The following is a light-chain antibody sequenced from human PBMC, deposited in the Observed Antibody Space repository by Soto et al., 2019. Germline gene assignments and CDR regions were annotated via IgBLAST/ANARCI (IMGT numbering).Light chain of an antibody. CDR3: EQYKDWPPT. CDR1: QNLGTS. Sequence: EIGMTQSPATLSVSPGDRAALSYRASQNLGTSLAWYHQKTGQAPRLLIYGASARATGVPPRFSGGGSGTEFTLTISTLQSEDLAIYYCEQYKDWPPTFGGGTKVEIK. J-gene: IGKJ4*01. CDR2: GAS. V-gene: IGKV3-15*01.